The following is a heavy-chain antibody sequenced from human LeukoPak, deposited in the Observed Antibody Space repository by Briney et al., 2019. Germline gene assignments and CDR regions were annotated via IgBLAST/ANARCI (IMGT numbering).Heavy chain of an antibody. V-gene: IGHV3-11*01. J-gene: IGHJ4*02. D-gene: IGHD3-10*01. CDR3: ARLRGLIDH. CDR1: GFIFSDHY. Sequence: GGSLRFSCAASGFIFSDHYMSWIRQAPGKGLEGVAYINSDSTTLYYADSVKGRFTVSRDNAKNSLYLHMNSLGVDDTAVYYCARLRGLIDHWGQGALVTVSS. CDR2: INSDSTTL.